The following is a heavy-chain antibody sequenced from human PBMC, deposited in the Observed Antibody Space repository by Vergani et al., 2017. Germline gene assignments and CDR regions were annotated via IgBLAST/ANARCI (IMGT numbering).Heavy chain of an antibody. CDR3: ARASAYCGGGTCYFHDY. J-gene: IGHJ4*02. Sequence: QVQLVPSGTEVKKPGASVTVSCKASGYNFPSYAMHWVRQAPGQRLEWMGWINAGNGNTRYSQKFQGRVTIIRDTSASTAYMELSSLTSEDTAVYYCARASAYCGGGTCYFHDYWGQGTLVTVSS. CDR2: INAGNGNT. CDR1: GYNFPSYA. D-gene: IGHD2-15*01. V-gene: IGHV1-3*01.